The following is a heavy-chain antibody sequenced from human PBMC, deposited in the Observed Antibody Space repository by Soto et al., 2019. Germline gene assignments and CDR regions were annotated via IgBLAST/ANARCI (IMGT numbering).Heavy chain of an antibody. J-gene: IGHJ4*02. CDR1: GGSISSGENY. CDR3: AAPSGYYWVHDY. Sequence: QVQLQESGPGLVKPSQTLSLTCSVSGGSISSGENYWNWIRQPPGKGLEWIGYIYYSGDTYYNPSLKSRVTISLDTSKKQFSLKLSSVTAADTAVYYCAAPSGYYWVHDYWGQGTLVTVSS. D-gene: IGHD3-22*01. CDR2: IYYSGDT. V-gene: IGHV4-30-4*01.